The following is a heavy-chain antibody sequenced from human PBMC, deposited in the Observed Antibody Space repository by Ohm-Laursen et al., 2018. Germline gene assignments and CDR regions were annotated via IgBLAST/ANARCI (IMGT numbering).Heavy chain of an antibody. J-gene: IGHJ4*02. CDR3: ARESIAPFF. CDR1: GFTFSSYW. CDR2: IKQDGSEK. D-gene: IGHD2/OR15-2a*01. V-gene: IGHV3-7*01. Sequence: SLRLSCTASGFTFSSYWMSWVRQAPGKGLEWVAHIKQDGSEKYYVDSVKGRFTISRDNAKNSLYLQMNSLRAEDTAVYHCARESIAPFFWGQGTLVTVSS.